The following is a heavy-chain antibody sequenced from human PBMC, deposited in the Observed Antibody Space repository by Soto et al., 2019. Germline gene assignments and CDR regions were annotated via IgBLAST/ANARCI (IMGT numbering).Heavy chain of an antibody. CDR1: GYTFTSYA. Sequence: ASVKVSCKASGYTFTSYAMHWVRQAPGQRLEWMGWINAGNGNTKYSQKFQGRVTITRDTSASTAYMELSSLRSEDTAVYYCARGDSSGYYNWFDPWGQGTLVTVSS. J-gene: IGHJ5*02. CDR2: INAGNGNT. V-gene: IGHV1-3*01. CDR3: ARGDSSGYYNWFDP. D-gene: IGHD3-22*01.